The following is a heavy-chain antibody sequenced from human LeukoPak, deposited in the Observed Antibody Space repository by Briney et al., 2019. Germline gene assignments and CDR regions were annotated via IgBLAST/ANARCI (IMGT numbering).Heavy chain of an antibody. CDR2: ISSSAGTI. V-gene: IGHV3-11*04. D-gene: IGHD4-11*01. CDR1: GFTFSDYY. Sequence: GGSLRLSCAASGFTFSDYYMSWIRQPPGKGLGWISYISSSAGTIYYADSVKGGFTISRENAKNSLYLQMNSLRVEDTAVYYCAKDLHSYSSAYFFDYWGQGTLVTVSS. J-gene: IGHJ4*02. CDR3: AKDLHSYSSAYFFDY.